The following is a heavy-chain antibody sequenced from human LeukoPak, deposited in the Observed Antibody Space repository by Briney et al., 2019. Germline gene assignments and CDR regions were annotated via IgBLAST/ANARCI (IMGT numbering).Heavy chain of an antibody. Sequence: GGSLILSCAASGFTFSSYWMHWVRQAPEKGPVWVSRINSDGSSTDYADSVKGRFTISRDNAKNTLYLQMNSLRAEDTAMYYCARDKYGGNSNAFDIWGQGTMVTVSS. D-gene: IGHD4-23*01. CDR2: INSDGSST. V-gene: IGHV3-74*01. J-gene: IGHJ3*02. CDR1: GFTFSSYW. CDR3: ARDKYGGNSNAFDI.